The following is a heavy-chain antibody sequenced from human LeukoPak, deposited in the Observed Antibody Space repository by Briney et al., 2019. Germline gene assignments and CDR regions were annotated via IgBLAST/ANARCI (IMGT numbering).Heavy chain of an antibody. J-gene: IGHJ4*02. CDR1: GFTLSHYY. CDR3: ARQGSEIDY. V-gene: IGHV3-11*01. CDR2: ISSSGGTI. Sequence: GGSLRLSCAASGFTLSHYYMTWIRQAPGKGLEWLSCISSSGGTIYYADSVKGRFTVSRDNAENSLYLQMNSLRAEDTAMYYCARQGSEIDYWGQGTLVTVSS.